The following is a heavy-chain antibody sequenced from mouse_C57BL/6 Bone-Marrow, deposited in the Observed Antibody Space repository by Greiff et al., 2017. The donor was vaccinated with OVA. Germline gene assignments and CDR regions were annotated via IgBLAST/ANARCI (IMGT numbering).Heavy chain of an antibody. V-gene: IGHV1-7*01. D-gene: IGHD1-1*01. Sequence: QVQLKESGAELAKPGASVKLSCKASGYTFTSYWMHWVKQRPGQGLEWIGYINPSSGYTKYNQKFKDKATLTADKSSSTAYMQLSSLTYEDSAVYYCLFTTVVATNAYWGQGTLVTVSA. CDR3: LFTTVVATNAY. CDR1: GYTFTSYW. CDR2: INPSSGYT. J-gene: IGHJ3*01.